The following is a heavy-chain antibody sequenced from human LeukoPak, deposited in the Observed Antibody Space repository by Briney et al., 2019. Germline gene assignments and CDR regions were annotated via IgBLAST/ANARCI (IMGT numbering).Heavy chain of an antibody. D-gene: IGHD3-16*01. V-gene: IGHV1-46*01. J-gene: IGHJ4*02. Sequence: GASVKVSCKASGYTFTINHIHWVRQAPGQRLEWMGVINPSGDSTTYAQNFQGRVTMTRDTSTSTVCMELRSLRSEDTAIYYCAKLATSDTGETYWGQGTLVTVSS. CDR2: INPSGDST. CDR1: GYTFTINH. CDR3: AKLATSDTGETY.